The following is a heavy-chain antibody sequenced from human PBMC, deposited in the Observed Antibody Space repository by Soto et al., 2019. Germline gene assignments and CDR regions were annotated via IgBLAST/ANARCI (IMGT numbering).Heavy chain of an antibody. V-gene: IGHV4-39*01. D-gene: IGHD6-19*01. Sequence: SETLSLTCAVSGGSISSSNWWSWVRQPPGKGLEWIGSIYYSGTTYYNPSLKSRVTISVDTSKNQFSLKLSSVTATDTAIYYCATAVAVAGGWFDPWGLGTLVTVSS. CDR2: IYYSGTT. J-gene: IGHJ5*02. CDR1: GGSISSSNW. CDR3: ATAVAVAGGWFDP.